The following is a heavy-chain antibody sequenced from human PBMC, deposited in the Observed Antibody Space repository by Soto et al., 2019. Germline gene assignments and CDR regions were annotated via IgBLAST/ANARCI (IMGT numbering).Heavy chain of an antibody. CDR2: ISAYNGNT. J-gene: IGHJ4*02. D-gene: IGHD4-17*01. Sequence: QVQLVQSGAEVKKPGASVKVSCKASGYTFTRNGISWVRQAPGQGLEWMGWISAYNGNTNYAQKFQGRVTMTTDTSTSTAYMELRRLTSDDMAVYYCARGMTTVTTDNFDCWGQGTLVTVSS. V-gene: IGHV1-18*03. CDR1: GYTFTRNG. CDR3: ARGMTTVTTDNFDC.